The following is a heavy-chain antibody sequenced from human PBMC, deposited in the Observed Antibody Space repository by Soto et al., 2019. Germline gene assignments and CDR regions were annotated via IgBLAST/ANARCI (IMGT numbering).Heavy chain of an antibody. CDR2: INHSGST. J-gene: IGHJ4*02. CDR3: ARFVRYFDWLPHGLFDY. V-gene: IGHV4-34*01. CDR1: GGSFSGYY. Sequence: QVQLQQWGAGLLKPSETLSLTCAVYGGSFSGYYWSWIRQPPGKGLEWIGEINHSGSTNYNPSLKSRVTISVDTSKNQFSVKLSSVTAADTAVYYCARFVRYFDWLPHGLFDYWGQGTLVTVSS. D-gene: IGHD3-9*01.